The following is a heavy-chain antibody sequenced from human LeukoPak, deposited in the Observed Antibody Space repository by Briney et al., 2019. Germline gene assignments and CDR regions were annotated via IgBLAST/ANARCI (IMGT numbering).Heavy chain of an antibody. CDR1: GGSFSGYS. J-gene: IGHJ3*02. CDR3: ARDCSGGSCYGAFDI. Sequence: SETLSLTRAVYGGSFSGYSWSWIRQPPGKGLEWIGYIYDSGSTYYNPSLKSRITISVDTSENRFSLKLSSVTATDTAVYYCARDCSGGSCYGAFDIWGQGTMVTVSS. CDR2: IYDSGST. V-gene: IGHV4-30-2*05. D-gene: IGHD2-15*01.